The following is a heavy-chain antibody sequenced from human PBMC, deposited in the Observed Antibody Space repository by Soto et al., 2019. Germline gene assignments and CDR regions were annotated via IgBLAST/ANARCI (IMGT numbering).Heavy chain of an antibody. V-gene: IGHV1-69*13. D-gene: IGHD3-9*01. J-gene: IGHJ6*02. Sequence: SLKVSCKTPGGTFSSYAISWVRQSPGQGLEWMGGIVPIFGTANYAQKFQGRVTITADESTSTAYMELSSLRSEDTAVYYCARDEKIRYFDWLDYGMDVWGQGTTVTVSS. CDR3: ARDEKIRYFDWLDYGMDV. CDR1: GGTFSSYA. CDR2: IVPIFGTA.